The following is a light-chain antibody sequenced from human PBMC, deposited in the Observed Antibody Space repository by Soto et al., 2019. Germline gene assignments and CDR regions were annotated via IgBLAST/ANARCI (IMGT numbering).Light chain of an antibody. J-gene: IGKJ5*01. V-gene: IGKV3-15*01. CDR3: QQYNDWPPIT. CDR1: QSVSSN. Sequence: EIALTQSPATLSLSPGERATLSCRASQSVSSNLAWYQQKPGQAPRLLIYDASTRATVIPARFSGSGSGTEFTLTISSLQSEDFAVYYCQQYNDWPPITFGQGTRLEIK. CDR2: DAS.